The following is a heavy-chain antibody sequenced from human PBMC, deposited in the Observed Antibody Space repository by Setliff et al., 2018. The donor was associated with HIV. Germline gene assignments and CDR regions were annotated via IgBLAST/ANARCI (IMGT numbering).Heavy chain of an antibody. CDR1: GFIFSDYI. CDR2: IKTDGGTT. V-gene: IGHV3-48*01. Sequence: LRLSCAASGFIFSDYIMNWVRQAPGKGLEWLSYIKTDGGTTYDADSVEGRFAISRDNAKNSLYLQMDNLTVDDTAVYFCARGRCSDAACFFDYWGQGTLVTVSS. D-gene: IGHD3-16*01. CDR3: ARGRCSDAACFFDY. J-gene: IGHJ4*02.